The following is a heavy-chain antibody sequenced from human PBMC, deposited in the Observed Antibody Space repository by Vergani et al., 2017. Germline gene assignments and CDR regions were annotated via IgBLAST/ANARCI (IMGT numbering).Heavy chain of an antibody. J-gene: IGHJ4*02. D-gene: IGHD3-9*01. Sequence: QVQVVQSGAEVKKSGASVKVSCKTSGYTFSNYYMHWVRQAPGQGLEWMGIINLSGGHTNYAQKFQDRVTMTRDTSTSTVYMELSSLRSEDTAIYYCARGDYGILTGYRYWGQGTLVTLS. CDR3: ARGDYGILTGYRY. CDR1: GYTFSNYY. V-gene: IGHV1-46*03. CDR2: INLSGGHT.